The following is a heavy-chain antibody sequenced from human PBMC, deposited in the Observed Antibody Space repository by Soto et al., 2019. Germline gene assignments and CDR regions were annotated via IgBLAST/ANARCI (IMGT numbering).Heavy chain of an antibody. CDR3: ARVQRYCSSTSCYDPLDYYYMDV. Sequence: ASVKVSCKASGYTFTSYDINWVRQATGQGLEWMGWMNPNSGNTGYAQKFQGRVTMTRNTSISTAYMELSSLRSEDTAVYYCARVQRYCSSTSCYDPLDYYYMDVSGKGTTVTVSS. CDR2: MNPNSGNT. D-gene: IGHD2-2*01. J-gene: IGHJ6*03. CDR1: GYTFTSYD. V-gene: IGHV1-8*01.